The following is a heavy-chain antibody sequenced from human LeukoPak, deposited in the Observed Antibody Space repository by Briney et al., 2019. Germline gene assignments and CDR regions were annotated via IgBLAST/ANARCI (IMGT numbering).Heavy chain of an antibody. D-gene: IGHD3-10*01. CDR1: GFTFSAYE. CDR3: ARDLRVTMNGGAAH. Sequence: GGSLRLSCAASGFTFSAYEMNWVRQAPGMGLEWVSYISGSGSPTFYADSVKGRFTISRDNAKNSLYLQMNSLRAEDTAVYHCARDLRVTMNGGAAHWGQGTLVSVSS. CDR2: ISGSGSPT. V-gene: IGHV3-48*03. J-gene: IGHJ4*02.